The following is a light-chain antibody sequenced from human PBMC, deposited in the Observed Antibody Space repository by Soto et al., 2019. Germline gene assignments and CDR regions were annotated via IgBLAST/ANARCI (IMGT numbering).Light chain of an antibody. Sequence: DIQMTQSPSSLSASVGDRVTITCRASENINTRLNWYQQKPGKAPSLLIYAASTLQSGVPSRFSGSGSGTDFTLTISNLQPEDFATYHCQQSFDTPRTFGQGTRLEIK. J-gene: IGKJ1*01. CDR2: AAS. V-gene: IGKV1-39*01. CDR1: ENINTR. CDR3: QQSFDTPRT.